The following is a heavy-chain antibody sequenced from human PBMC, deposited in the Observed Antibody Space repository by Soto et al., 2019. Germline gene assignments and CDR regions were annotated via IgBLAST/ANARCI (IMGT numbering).Heavy chain of an antibody. CDR2: ISPKSGGT. CDR1: GYSFIDYS. CDR3: ARPPGYISDWYYFDL. V-gene: IGHV1-2*02. D-gene: IGHD3-9*01. J-gene: IGHJ4*02. Sequence: QVQLVQSGAEVKKPGASVKVSCEASGYSFIDYSIHWVRQAPGQGFEWMGRISPKSGGTNYAKKFEGRVTLTWDTSLNTAYMELSSLKSDDTAVYYCARPPGYISDWYYFDLWGQGTRVTVSS.